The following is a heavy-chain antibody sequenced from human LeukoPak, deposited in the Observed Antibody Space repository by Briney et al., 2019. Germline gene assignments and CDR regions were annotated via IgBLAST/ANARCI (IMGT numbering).Heavy chain of an antibody. Sequence: SETLSLTCTVSGYSISSGYYWGWIRQPPGKGLEWIGSIYHSGSTYYNPSLKSRVTMSVDTSKNHFSLKLTSVTAADTAVYYCARGGWYSGRDWGQGTLVTVSS. CDR3: ARGGWYSGRD. J-gene: IGHJ4*02. D-gene: IGHD6-19*01. CDR2: IYHSGST. V-gene: IGHV4-38-2*02. CDR1: GYSISSGYY.